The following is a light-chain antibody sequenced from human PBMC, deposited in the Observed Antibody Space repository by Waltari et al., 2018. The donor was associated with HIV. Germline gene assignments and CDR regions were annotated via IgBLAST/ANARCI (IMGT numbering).Light chain of an antibody. V-gene: IGLV1-40*01. J-gene: IGLJ2*01. CDR3: QSYDSNLSGL. CDR2: VNS. Sequence: QSELTQPPSVSAAPGQRVTISCTGSSSNLGAGYDVHWYQQVPGRAPKLVLYVNSNPPPAVPVRFSCSNSGPSASVVITGLQSEDEAYYYCQSYDSNLSGLFGGGAKVTVL. CDR1: SSNLGAGYD.